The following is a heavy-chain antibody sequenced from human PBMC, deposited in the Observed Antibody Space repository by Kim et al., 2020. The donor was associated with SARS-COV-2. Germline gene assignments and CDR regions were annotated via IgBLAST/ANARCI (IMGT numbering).Heavy chain of an antibody. D-gene: IGHD3-22*01. CDR3: TSKYYYDTSGYYYADW. J-gene: IGHJ4*02. CDR2: VHQSSMT. Sequence: SETLSLTCTVSSHSTSSGYYWGWIRQSPGKGLEWIGSVHQSSMTYYNPSLRSRVTISIDTSKNQFSLRLHSVTAADTAVYYCTSKYYYDTSGYYYADWWGQGTLVTVSS. V-gene: IGHV4-38-2*02. CDR1: SHSTSSGYY.